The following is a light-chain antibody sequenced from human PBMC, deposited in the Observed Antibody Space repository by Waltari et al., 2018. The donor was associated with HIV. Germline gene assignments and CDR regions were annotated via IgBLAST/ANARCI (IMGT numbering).Light chain of an antibody. CDR3: AAWDDSLNGPV. CDR1: SSNIGSNT. Sequence: QSVLTQPPSASGTPGQRVTISCSGSSSNIGSNTVNWSQQLPGTAPKLLIYSNNQRPSGVPDRFSGSKSGTSASLAISGLQSEDEADYYCAAWDDSLNGPVFGGGTKLTVL. V-gene: IGLV1-44*01. CDR2: SNN. J-gene: IGLJ3*02.